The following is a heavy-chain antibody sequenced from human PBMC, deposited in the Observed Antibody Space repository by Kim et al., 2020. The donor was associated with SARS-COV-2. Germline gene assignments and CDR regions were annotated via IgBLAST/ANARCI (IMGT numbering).Heavy chain of an antibody. CDR2: IYYSGST. V-gene: IGHV4-61*01. D-gene: IGHD3-10*01. Sequence: SETLSLTCTVSGGSVSSGSYYWSWIRQPPGKGLEWIGYIYYSGSTNYNPSLKSRVTISVDTSKNQFSLKLSSVTAADTAVYYCARGGNLWFGEPLDYWGQGTLVTVSS. CDR1: GGSVSSGSYY. J-gene: IGHJ4*02. CDR3: ARGGNLWFGEPLDY.